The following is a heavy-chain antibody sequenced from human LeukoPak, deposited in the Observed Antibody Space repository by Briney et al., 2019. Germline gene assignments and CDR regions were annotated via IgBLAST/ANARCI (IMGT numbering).Heavy chain of an antibody. CDR3: ARGRPYYYDSSGYRI. Sequence: SETLSLTCAVSGGSFSGYYWSWIRQPPGKGLECIGEINHSGSTNYNPSVKSRVTISVDTSKNQFSLKLSSVTAADTAVYYCARGRPYYYDSSGYRIWGQGTMVTVSS. CDR1: GGSFSGYY. CDR2: INHSGST. D-gene: IGHD3-22*01. V-gene: IGHV4-34*01. J-gene: IGHJ3*02.